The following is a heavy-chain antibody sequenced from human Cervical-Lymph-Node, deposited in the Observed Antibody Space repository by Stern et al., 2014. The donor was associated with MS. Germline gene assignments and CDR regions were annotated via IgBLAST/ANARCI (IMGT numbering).Heavy chain of an antibody. CDR1: GFTFSSYA. D-gene: IGHD3-10*01. Sequence: EVQLXXXGGGLVQPGGSLRLSCAASGFTFSSYAMSWVRQAPGKGLERVSAISGSGGSTYYADSVKGRFTISRDNSKNTLYLQMNSLRAEDTAVYYCAKGGTMAPRDFDYWGQGTLVTVSS. J-gene: IGHJ4*02. CDR3: AKGGTMAPRDFDY. V-gene: IGHV3-23*04. CDR2: ISGSGGST.